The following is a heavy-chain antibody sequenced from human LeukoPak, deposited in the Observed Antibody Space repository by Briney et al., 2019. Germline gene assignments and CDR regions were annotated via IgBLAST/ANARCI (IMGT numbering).Heavy chain of an antibody. CDR3: ARDQYDSSGYYALYYGMDV. J-gene: IGHJ6*02. CDR2: IIPIFGTA. V-gene: IGHV1-69*13. Sequence: SVKVSCKASGGTFSSYAISWVRQAPGQGLEWMGGIIPIFGTANYAQKFQGRVTITADESTSTAYMELSSLRSEDTAVYYCARDQYDSSGYYALYYGMDVWGQGTTVTVSS. D-gene: IGHD3-22*01. CDR1: GGTFSSYA.